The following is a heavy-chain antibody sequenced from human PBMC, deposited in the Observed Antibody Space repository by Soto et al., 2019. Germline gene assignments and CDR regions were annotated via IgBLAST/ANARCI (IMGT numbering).Heavy chain of an antibody. CDR3: ARGPGYDILTGYYVEHHY. V-gene: IGHV1-46*01. D-gene: IGHD3-9*01. CDR1: GYTFTSYY. CDR2: INPSGGST. J-gene: IGHJ4*02. Sequence: QVQLVQSGAEVKKPGASVKVSCKASGYTFTSYYMHWVRQAPGQGLEWMGIINPSGGSTSYAQKFQGRVTVTRDTSTSTVYMELSSLRSEDTAVYYCARGPGYDILTGYYVEHHYWGQGTLVTVSS.